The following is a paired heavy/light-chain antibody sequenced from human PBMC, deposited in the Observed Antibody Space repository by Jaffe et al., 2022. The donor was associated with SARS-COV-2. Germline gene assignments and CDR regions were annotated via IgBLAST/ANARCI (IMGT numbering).Light chain of an antibody. CDR1: SGMNVGTYR. V-gene: IGLV5-45*02. CDR3: MIWHSSAWV. CDR2: YKSDSDK. Sequence: QAVLTQPSSLSASPGASASLTCTLRSGMNVGTYRIYWYQQKPGSPPQYLLRYKSDSDKQQGSGVPSRFSGSKDASANAGILLISGLQSEDEADYYCMIWHSSAWVFGGGTKLTVL. J-gene: IGLJ3*02.
Heavy chain of an antibody. CDR1: GFTFAGQA. J-gene: IGHJ6*02. CDR3: ANGEGGDRGDFDNYYYGMDV. D-gene: IGHD2-21*02. Sequence: EVQLVESGGGLVQPGGALRLSCAASGFTFAGQAMSWVRQAPGKGLEWVSVISASGGSTKYADSVKGRFTISRDKSKNTLYLQMNSLRAEDTAVYYCANGEGGDRGDFDNYYYGMDVWGQGTTVTVSS. CDR2: ISASGGST. V-gene: IGHV3-23*04.